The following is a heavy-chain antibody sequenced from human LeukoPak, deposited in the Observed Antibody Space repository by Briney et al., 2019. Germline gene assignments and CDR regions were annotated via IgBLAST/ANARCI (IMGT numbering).Heavy chain of an antibody. CDR1: GYTFTSYA. CDR2: INAGNGNT. V-gene: IGHV1-3*01. Sequence: VASVKVSCKASGYTFTSYAMHWVRRAPGQRLEWMGWINAGNGNTKYSQKFQGRVTMTRNTSISTAYMELTSLRSEDTAVYYCVGGAPNWGFDYWGQGTLVTVSS. D-gene: IGHD7-27*01. CDR3: VGGAPNWGFDY. J-gene: IGHJ4*02.